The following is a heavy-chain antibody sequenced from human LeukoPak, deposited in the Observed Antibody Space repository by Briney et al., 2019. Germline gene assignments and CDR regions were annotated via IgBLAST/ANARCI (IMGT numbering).Heavy chain of an antibody. CDR3: ARVEYSYYYFDY. Sequence: GGSLRLSCAASGFTFSSYSMNWVRQAPGKGLEWVSSISSSSSYIYYADSVKGRFTISRDNAKNSLYLQMNSLRAEDTAVYYCARVEYSYYYFDYWGQGTLVTVSS. V-gene: IGHV3-21*01. J-gene: IGHJ4*02. D-gene: IGHD5-18*01. CDR1: GFTFSSYS. CDR2: ISSSSSYI.